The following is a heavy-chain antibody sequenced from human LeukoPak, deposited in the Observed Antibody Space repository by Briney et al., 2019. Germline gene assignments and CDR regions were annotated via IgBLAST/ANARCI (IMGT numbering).Heavy chain of an antibody. CDR1: GFIFSSFW. J-gene: IGHJ4*02. D-gene: IGHD5-24*01. V-gene: IGHV3-7*01. CDR2: IKQDGSEK. CDR3: ARGGLHDYGDY. Sequence: GGSLRLSCAASGFIFSSFWMSWVRQAPGKGLEWVANIKQDGSEKYYVDSVKGRFTISRDNAKNSLYLQMNSLRAEDTAVYYCARGGLHDYGDYRGQGTLVTVSS.